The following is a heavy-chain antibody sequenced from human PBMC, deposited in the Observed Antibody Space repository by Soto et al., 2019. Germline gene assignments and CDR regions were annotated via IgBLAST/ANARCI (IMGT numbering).Heavy chain of an antibody. Sequence: SQTLSFTCAISGDSVSSNSAAWNWIRQSPSRGLEWLGRTYYRSKWYNDYAVSVKSRITINPDTSKNQFSLQLNSVTPEDTAVYYCARDLLTMTTVVTDYGMDVWGQGTTVTVSS. CDR2: TYYRSKWYN. CDR3: ARDLLTMTTVVTDYGMDV. CDR1: GDSVSSNSAA. V-gene: IGHV6-1*01. J-gene: IGHJ6*02. D-gene: IGHD4-17*01.